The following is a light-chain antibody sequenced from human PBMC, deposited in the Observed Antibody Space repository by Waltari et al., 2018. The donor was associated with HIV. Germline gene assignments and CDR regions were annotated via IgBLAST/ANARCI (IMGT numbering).Light chain of an antibody. CDR3: AAWDDSLNVV. CDR1: SSNIGSDT. V-gene: IGLV1-44*01. Sequence: QSVLTQPPSASGTPGQRVTISCSGSSSNIGSDTVNWYQQLPGTAPKLLIYSNKKRPAGGPDRFAGSKAGTSASLAISGLQSEDEAEYYWAAWDDSLNVVFGGGTKLNVL. J-gene: IGLJ2*01. CDR2: SNK.